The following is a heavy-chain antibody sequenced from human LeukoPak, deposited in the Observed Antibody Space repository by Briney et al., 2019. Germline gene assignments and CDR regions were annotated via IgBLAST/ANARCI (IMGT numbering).Heavy chain of an antibody. D-gene: IGHD3-22*01. CDR2: IYYSGST. V-gene: IGHV4-59*12. J-gene: IGHJ4*02. CDR1: GGSISSYY. CDR3: AREYYYDSFGFDY. Sequence: SETLSLTCTVSGGSISSYYWSWIRQPPGKGLEWIGYIYYSGSTNYNPSLKSRVTISVDTSKNQFSLKLSSVTAADTAVYYCAREYYYDSFGFDYWGQGTLVTVYS.